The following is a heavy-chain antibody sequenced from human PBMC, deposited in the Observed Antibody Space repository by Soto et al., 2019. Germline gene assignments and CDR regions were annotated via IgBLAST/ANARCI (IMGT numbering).Heavy chain of an antibody. CDR2: TYYRSKWYN. J-gene: IGHJ3*02. CDR1: GDSVSSNSAA. V-gene: IGHV6-1*01. CDR3: ARDLQYSSSWPRGDAFDI. Sequence: SQTLSLTCAISGDSVSSNSAAWNWIRQSPSRGLEWLGRTYYRSKWYNDYAVSVKSRITINPDTSKNQFSLQLNSVTPEDTAVYYCARDLQYSSSWPRGDAFDIWGQGTMVTVSS. D-gene: IGHD6-13*01.